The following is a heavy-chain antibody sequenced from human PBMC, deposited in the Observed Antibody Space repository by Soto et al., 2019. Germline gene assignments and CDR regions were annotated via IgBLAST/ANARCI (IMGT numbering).Heavy chain of an antibody. CDR1: GFTFSSYT. V-gene: IGHV3-21*01. CDR2: ISFSSTNI. J-gene: IGHJ4*02. D-gene: IGHD7-27*01. Sequence: EVQLVESGGGLVRPWESLRLSCAASGFTFSSYTMTWVRHAPGKGLEWVSSISFSSTNIHYADSVRGRFTISRDNATNSLYLQMNSLRVEDTAIYYCARGAGDLPYWGQGTLVTVSS. CDR3: ARGAGDLPY.